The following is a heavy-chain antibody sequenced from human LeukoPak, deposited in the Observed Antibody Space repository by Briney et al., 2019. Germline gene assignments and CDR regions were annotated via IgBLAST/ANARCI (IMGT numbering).Heavy chain of an antibody. Sequence: PWETLSLTCTVSGGSISTYYWTWIRQPPGKGRERSGCIYLTGPTTYNPSLKSRVTISLDTSNTQFSLTLTSVTAADTAVYYCARISPTSGTYWGNLYYYMDVWGKGTTVTVSS. J-gene: IGHJ6*03. V-gene: IGHV4-59*01. CDR2: IYLTGPT. CDR3: ARISPTSGTYWGNLYYYMDV. D-gene: IGHD1-26*01. CDR1: GGSISTYY.